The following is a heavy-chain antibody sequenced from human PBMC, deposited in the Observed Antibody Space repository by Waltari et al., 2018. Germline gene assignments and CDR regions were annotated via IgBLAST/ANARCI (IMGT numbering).Heavy chain of an antibody. J-gene: IGHJ4*02. CDR1: GFPFKKYW. D-gene: IGHD1-1*01. Sequence: EVHLVQSGGGLIQPGGSLRLSCGVSGFPFKKYWMTWVRQAPGKGLEWVANINQDGRDKNYVDSVEGRFTISRDNAQNPVYLQMNSLRAEDTAVYYCARDVPNGYFDYWGSGTLVTVSS. V-gene: IGHV3-7*01. CDR2: INQDGRDK. CDR3: ARDVPNGYFDY.